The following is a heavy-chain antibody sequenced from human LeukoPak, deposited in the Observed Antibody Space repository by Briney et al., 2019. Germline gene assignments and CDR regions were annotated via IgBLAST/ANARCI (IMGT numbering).Heavy chain of an antibody. CDR1: GYTFTGYY. V-gene: IGHV1-2*02. D-gene: IGHD3-10*01. Sequence: ASVKVSCKASGYTFTGYYMHWVRQAPGQGLEWMGWINSDNGVTSYAQKFQGRVTMTRDTSISTAYMDLSRLRFDDTAVYYCARDGSRTAFDIWGQGTMVTVSS. CDR2: INSDNGVT. J-gene: IGHJ3*02. CDR3: ARDGSRTAFDI.